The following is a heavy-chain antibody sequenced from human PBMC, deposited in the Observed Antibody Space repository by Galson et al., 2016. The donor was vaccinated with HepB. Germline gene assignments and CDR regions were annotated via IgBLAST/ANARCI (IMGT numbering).Heavy chain of an antibody. CDR2: IDPSASDT. J-gene: IGHJ4*02. CDR1: GYSFTTYC. V-gene: IGHV5-10-1*01. Sequence: QSGAEVKKPGESLRISCKGSGYSFTTYCITWVRQMPGKGLEWLGTIDPSASDTKYSPSFQGHVTISAEKSTNTAYLQWGSLTASDTAMYYCARRPPGIDALNYWGQGTLVTVSS. D-gene: IGHD6-13*01. CDR3: ARRPPGIDALNY.